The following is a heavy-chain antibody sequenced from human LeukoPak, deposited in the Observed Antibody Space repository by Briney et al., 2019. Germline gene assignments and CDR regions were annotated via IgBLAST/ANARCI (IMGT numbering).Heavy chain of an antibody. CDR2: INSDATST. CDR1: GFTFSSNW. CDR3: AREPIAVAGLGEDSFDI. V-gene: IGHV3-74*01. J-gene: IGHJ3*02. D-gene: IGHD6-19*01. Sequence: PGGSLRLSCAASGFTFSSNWMHWVRQAPGKGLWWVSRINSDATSTTYADSVKGRFTISRDNAKNTLFLQMTSLRVDGTAVYFCAREPIAVAGLGEDSFDIWGQGTMVTVSS.